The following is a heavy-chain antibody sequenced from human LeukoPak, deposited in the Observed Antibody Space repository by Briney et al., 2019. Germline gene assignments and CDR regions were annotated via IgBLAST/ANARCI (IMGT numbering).Heavy chain of an antibody. CDR1: GFTFANYA. CDR3: ANGGVADTSNHD. J-gene: IGHJ4*01. V-gene: IGHV3-23*01. Sequence: PGGSLRLSCAGSGFTFANYAMSWVRQAPGKGLEWVSSISGGSASTFYADSVEGRFTISRDNSKNTLYLQMNSLRAEDTAVYYCANGGVADTSNHDWGHGTLVSVSS. CDR2: ISGGSAST. D-gene: IGHD2-15*01.